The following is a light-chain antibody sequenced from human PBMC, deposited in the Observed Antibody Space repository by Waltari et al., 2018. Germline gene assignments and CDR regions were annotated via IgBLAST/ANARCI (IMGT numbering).Light chain of an antibody. V-gene: IGLV1-51*02. CDR2: ENT. Sequence: QSVLTQSPSVSAAPGQRVTISCSGGSSTIGNNYVSWYRQFPGTAPKLLIYENTERPSGIPGRFSGSKSGTSATLDITGLQAGDEADYYCGTWDSSLSGAVFGGGTHLTVL. CDR1: SSTIGNNY. J-gene: IGLJ7*01. CDR3: GTWDSSLSGAV.